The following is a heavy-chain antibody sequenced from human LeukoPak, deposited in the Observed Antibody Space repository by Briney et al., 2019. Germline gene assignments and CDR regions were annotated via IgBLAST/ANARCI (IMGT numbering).Heavy chain of an antibody. CDR3: ARLGYNSGPGDF. CDR1: GASISDYF. CDR2: IYISGST. D-gene: IGHD6-19*01. J-gene: IGHJ4*02. Sequence: SETLSLTCTVSGASISDYFWSWIRRSAGKGLEWIGRIYISGSTDYNPSLKSRVTMSIDTSKNQFSLKLSSVTAADTAVYYCARLGYNSGPGDFWGQGTLVTVSS. V-gene: IGHV4-4*07.